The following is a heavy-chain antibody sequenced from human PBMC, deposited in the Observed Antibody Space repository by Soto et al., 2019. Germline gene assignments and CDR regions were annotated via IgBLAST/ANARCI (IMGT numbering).Heavy chain of an antibody. D-gene: IGHD5-12*01. Sequence: EVQLVESGGGLVKPGGSLRLSCAASGFTFSNAWMSWLRQAPGTALEWVGRIKSKTDGGTTDYAAPVKGRFTISRDDSKNTLYMQMNGVKTEDTAVYYWRYGDFYGMDVWGQGTTVTVSS. J-gene: IGHJ6*02. V-gene: IGHV3-15*01. CDR3: RYGDFYGMDV. CDR1: GFTFSNAW. CDR2: IKSKTDGGTT.